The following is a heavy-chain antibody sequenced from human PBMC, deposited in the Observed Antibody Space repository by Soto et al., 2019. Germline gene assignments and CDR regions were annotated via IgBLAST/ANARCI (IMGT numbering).Heavy chain of an antibody. J-gene: IGHJ4*02. Sequence: ASVKVSCKASGYTFTSYGISWVRQAPGQGLEWMGWISAYNGNTNYAQKLQGRVTMTTDTSTSTAYMELRSLRSDDTAVYYCARVALSYYDISTGGGAPDYWGQGTLVTVSS. V-gene: IGHV1-18*04. CDR3: ARVALSYYDISTGGGAPDY. CDR2: ISAYNGNT. CDR1: GYTFTSYG. D-gene: IGHD3-9*01.